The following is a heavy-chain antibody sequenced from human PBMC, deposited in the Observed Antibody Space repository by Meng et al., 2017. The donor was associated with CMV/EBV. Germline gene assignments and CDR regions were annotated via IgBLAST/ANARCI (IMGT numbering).Heavy chain of an antibody. Sequence: SQTPSLTCAISGVSVPSNSAAWNWIRQSPSRGLEWLGRTYYRSKWYNDYAVSVKSRITINPDTSKNQFSLQLNSVTPEDTAVYYCARDSHDFWSRGAFDIWGQGTMVTVSS. D-gene: IGHD3-3*01. CDR1: GVSVPSNSAA. CDR3: ARDSHDFWSRGAFDI. CDR2: TYYRSKWYN. J-gene: IGHJ3*02. V-gene: IGHV6-1*01.